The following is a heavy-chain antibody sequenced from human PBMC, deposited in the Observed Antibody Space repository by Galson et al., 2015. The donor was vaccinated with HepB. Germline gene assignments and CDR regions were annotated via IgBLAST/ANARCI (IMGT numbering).Heavy chain of an antibody. V-gene: IGHV3-30*04. CDR3: AREPRTRRYYYDSSTYGPVDY. Sequence: WVRQAPGKGLEWVAVTSYDEMDKYYTDSVRGRFTISRDNSKNTLYLQMNSLRTEDTAVYYCAREPRTRRYYYDSSTYGPVDYWGQGSLVTVSS. J-gene: IGHJ4*02. CDR2: TSYDEMDK. D-gene: IGHD3-22*01.